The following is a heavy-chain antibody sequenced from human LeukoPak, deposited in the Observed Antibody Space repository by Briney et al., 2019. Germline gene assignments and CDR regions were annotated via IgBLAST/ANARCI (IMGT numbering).Heavy chain of an antibody. J-gene: IGHJ4*02. CDR3: ARAGQGYYYDTSAYYYDY. V-gene: IGHV1-18*01. Sequence: ASVKVSCKASGYTFTSYGISWVRQAPGQGLEWMEWISAYNGNTNYAQKLQGRVTMTTDTSTSTAYMELRSLRSDDTAVYFCARAGQGYYYDTSAYYYDYWGQGTLVTVSS. CDR2: ISAYNGNT. D-gene: IGHD3-22*01. CDR1: GYTFTSYG.